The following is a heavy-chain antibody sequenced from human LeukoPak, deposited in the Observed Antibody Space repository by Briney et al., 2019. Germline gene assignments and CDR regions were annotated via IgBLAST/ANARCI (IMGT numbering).Heavy chain of an antibody. Sequence: SETLSLTCTVSGGSISSYYWSWIRQPPGPGREWIGYIYYSGSTNYNPSLKSRVTKSVDTSKNQFSLKLSSVTAADTAVYYCARDKGQYGSGTRGFTWFDPWGQGTLVTVSS. V-gene: IGHV4-59*01. CDR2: IYYSGST. D-gene: IGHD3-10*01. CDR1: GGSISSYY. CDR3: ARDKGQYGSGTRGFTWFDP. J-gene: IGHJ5*02.